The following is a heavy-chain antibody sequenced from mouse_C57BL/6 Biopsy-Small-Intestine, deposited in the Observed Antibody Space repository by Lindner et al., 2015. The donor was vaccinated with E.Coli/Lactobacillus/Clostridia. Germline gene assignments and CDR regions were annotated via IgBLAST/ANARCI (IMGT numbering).Heavy chain of an antibody. CDR3: AREGRNAAMVTQDAFDI. D-gene: IGHD2-2*01. CDR1: GGTFSSYV. V-gene: IGHV1-81*01. J-gene: IGHJ3*01. CDR2: ITPIFGRT. Sequence: SVKVSCKSSGGTFSSYVFSWVRQAPGQGLEWMGGITPIFGRTDYAQKFQGRVTITADKSTSTVYMELSSLRSEDTAVYYCAREGRNAAMVTQDAFDIWGQGTMVTVSA.